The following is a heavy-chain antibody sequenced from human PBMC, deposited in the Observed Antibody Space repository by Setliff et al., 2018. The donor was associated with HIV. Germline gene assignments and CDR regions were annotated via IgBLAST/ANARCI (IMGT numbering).Heavy chain of an antibody. CDR1: GGSLRSYV. CDR2: IIPMLGIT. D-gene: IGHD6-13*01. J-gene: IGHJ5*02. CDR3: ATSTIAAAGASRADLDP. Sequence: SVKVSCKASGGSLRSYVINWARQAPGQGLEWMGGIIPMLGITNYAQNFQGRLAITADKSTTVSYMELSSLRSEDTAFYFCATSTIAAAGASRADLDPWGQGTLVTVPQ. V-gene: IGHV1-69*10.